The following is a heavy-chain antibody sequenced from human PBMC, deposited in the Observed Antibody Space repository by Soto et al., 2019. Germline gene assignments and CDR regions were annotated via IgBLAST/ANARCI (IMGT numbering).Heavy chain of an antibody. CDR3: ARDRGWQWLVRTRRLGMDV. CDR1: GYTFTGYY. J-gene: IGHJ6*02. Sequence: ASVKVSCKASGYTFTGYYMHWVRQAPGQGLEWMGWINPNSGGTNYAQRFQGWVTMTRDTSISTAYMELSRLRSDDTAVYYCARDRGWQWLVRTRRLGMDVWVQGTTVTVS. CDR2: INPNSGGT. D-gene: IGHD6-19*01. V-gene: IGHV1-2*04.